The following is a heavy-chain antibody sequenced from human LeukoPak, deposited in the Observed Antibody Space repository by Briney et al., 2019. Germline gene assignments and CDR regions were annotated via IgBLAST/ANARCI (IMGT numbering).Heavy chain of an antibody. CDR2: IGGSGSRT. J-gene: IGHJ3*02. D-gene: IGHD3-22*01. CDR1: GFTFSSYA. CDR3: AKLGSSGHPGAFDI. Sequence: HPGGSLRLSCAASGFTFSSYAMSWVRQAPGKSLEWVSGIGGSGSRTYYADSVKGRFTISRDNSKNTMYVQMNSLRADDTAVYYCAKLGSSGHPGAFDIWGQGTMVTVSS. V-gene: IGHV3-23*01.